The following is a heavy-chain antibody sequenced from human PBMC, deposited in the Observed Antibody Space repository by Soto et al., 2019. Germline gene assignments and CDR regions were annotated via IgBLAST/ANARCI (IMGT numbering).Heavy chain of an antibody. D-gene: IGHD3-22*01. V-gene: IGHV3-30*02. Sequence: GGSLRLSCAASGFTFSSYGMHWVRQAPGKGLEWVAVIWYDGSNKYYADSVKGRFTISRDNSKNTLYLQMNSLGAEDTAVYYCAKELYGTRQPKSIYYYDSSGYWDNYYGMDVWGQGTTVTVSS. CDR3: AKELYGTRQPKSIYYYDSSGYWDNYYGMDV. J-gene: IGHJ6*02. CDR2: IWYDGSNK. CDR1: GFTFSSYG.